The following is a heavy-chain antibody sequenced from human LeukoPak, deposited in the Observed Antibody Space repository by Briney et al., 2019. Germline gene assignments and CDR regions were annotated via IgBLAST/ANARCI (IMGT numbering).Heavy chain of an antibody. V-gene: IGHV1-8*01. J-gene: IGHJ4*02. CDR3: ARGGDSSGHTDY. Sequence: ASVKVSCEASGYTFTSNDINWVRQATGQGLEWMGWMNPNSGNTGYAQKFQGRVTMTRNTSISTAYMELSSLRSEDTAVYYCARGGDSSGHTDYWGQGTLVTVSS. CDR1: GYTFTSND. D-gene: IGHD3-22*01. CDR2: MNPNSGNT.